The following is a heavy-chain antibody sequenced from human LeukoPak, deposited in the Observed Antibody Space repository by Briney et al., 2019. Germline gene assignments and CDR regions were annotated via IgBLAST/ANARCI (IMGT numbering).Heavy chain of an antibody. CDR3: ARVRDCSSTSCFYYYYGMDV. V-gene: IGHV1-18*01. J-gene: IGHJ6*02. CDR1: GYTFTSYG. Sequence: ASVKVSCKASGYTFTSYGISWVRQAPGQGLEWMGWISAYNGNTNYAQKLQGRVTMTTDTSTSTAYMELRSLRSDDTAVYYCARVRDCSSTSCFYYYYGMDVWGQGTTVTVSS. CDR2: ISAYNGNT. D-gene: IGHD2-2*01.